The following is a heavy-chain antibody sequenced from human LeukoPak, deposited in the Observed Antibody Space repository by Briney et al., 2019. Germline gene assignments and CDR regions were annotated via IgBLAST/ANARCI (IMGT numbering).Heavy chain of an antibody. CDR2: ISGAGDTT. CDR3: ARDDDSSDYYPIPFDY. J-gene: IGHJ4*02. V-gene: IGHV3-23*01. CDR1: GFSFSSYA. Sequence: PGGSLRLSCAASGFSFSSYAMTWVRQAPGKGLEWVSTISGAGDTTYYIESVKGRFTIFRDNSKNTLYLQMNSLRAEDTAVYYCARDDDSSDYYPIPFDYWGQGTLVTVSS. D-gene: IGHD3-22*01.